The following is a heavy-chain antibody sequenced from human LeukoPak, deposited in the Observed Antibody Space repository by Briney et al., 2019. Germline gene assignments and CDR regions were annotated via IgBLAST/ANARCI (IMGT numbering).Heavy chain of an antibody. D-gene: IGHD3-9*01. CDR3: ARECVPYYDILTGYHRGANDAFDI. Sequence: SVKVSCNASGGTFSSYAISWVRQAPGQGLEWMGRIIPILGIANYPQKFQGRVTITADKSTSTAYMELSSLRSEDTAVYYCARECVPYYDILTGYHRGANDAFDIWGQGTMVTVSS. CDR2: IIPILGIA. J-gene: IGHJ3*02. CDR1: GGTFSSYA. V-gene: IGHV1-69*04.